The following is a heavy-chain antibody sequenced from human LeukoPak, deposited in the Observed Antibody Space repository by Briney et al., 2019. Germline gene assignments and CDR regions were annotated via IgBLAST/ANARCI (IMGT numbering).Heavy chain of an antibody. V-gene: IGHV3-53*01. CDR2: IYSGGTT. Sequence: PGGSLRLSCAASGFTVSNNYLHWVRQAPGKGLEWVSVIYSGGTTYYANSVKGRFTISRDSSKNTMYLQMNSLRVEDTAVYSCARRAGGYSHPYDYWGQGTLVTVSS. CDR1: GFTVSNNY. J-gene: IGHJ4*02. D-gene: IGHD4-23*01. CDR3: ARRAGGYSHPYDY.